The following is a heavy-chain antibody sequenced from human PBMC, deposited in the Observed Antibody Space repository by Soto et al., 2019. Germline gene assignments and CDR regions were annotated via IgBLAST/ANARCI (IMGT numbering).Heavy chain of an antibody. CDR2: ISYDGSNK. J-gene: IGHJ6*02. Sequence: HPGGSLRLSCAASGFTFSSYAMHWVRQAPGKGLEWVAVISYDGSNKYYADSVKGRFTISRDNSKNTLYLQMNSLRAEDTAVYYCARVGGYCTNGVCYTGRRDYYYYGMDVWGQGTTVTVSS. D-gene: IGHD2-8*01. CDR1: GFTFSSYA. CDR3: ARVGGYCTNGVCYTGRRDYYYYGMDV. V-gene: IGHV3-30-3*01.